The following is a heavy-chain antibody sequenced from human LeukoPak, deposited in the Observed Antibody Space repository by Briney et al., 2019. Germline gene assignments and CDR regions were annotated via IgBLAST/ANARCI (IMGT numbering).Heavy chain of an antibody. D-gene: IGHD5-12*01. CDR2: MNPNSGNT. J-gene: IGHJ4*02. CDR1: EYTFTSYD. Sequence: ASVKVSCNASEYTFTSYDINLVRQATGQGLEWMGWMNPNSGNTGYAQKFQGRVTMTRNTSISTAYTELSSLRSEDTAVYYCARGGYSGYDYYGDYWGQGTLVTVSS. V-gene: IGHV1-8*01. CDR3: ARGGYSGYDYYGDY.